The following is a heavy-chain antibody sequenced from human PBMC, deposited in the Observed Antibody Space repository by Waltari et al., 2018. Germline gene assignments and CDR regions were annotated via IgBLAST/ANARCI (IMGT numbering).Heavy chain of an antibody. CDR1: GFTFSSYS. CDR3: ARGAGLGYSSSRYFQH. V-gene: IGHV3-48*01. J-gene: IGHJ1*01. Sequence: EVQLVESGGGLVQPGGSLRLSCAASGFTFSSYSMNWVRQAPGKGLEGVSYISSSSSTIYYADSVKGRFTISRDNAKNSLYLQMTSLRAEDTAVYYCARGAGLGYSSSRYFQHWGQGTLITVSS. D-gene: IGHD6-13*01. CDR2: ISSSSSTI.